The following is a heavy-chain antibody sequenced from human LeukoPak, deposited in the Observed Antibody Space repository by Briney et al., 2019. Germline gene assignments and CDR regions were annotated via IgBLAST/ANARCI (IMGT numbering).Heavy chain of an antibody. CDR2: INPNSGGT. Sequence: ASVKVSCKASGYTFTGYYMHWVRQAPGQGLEWMGWINPNSGGTNYAQKFQGRVTMTRDTSISTAYMELSRLRSDDTAVYYCARDPRADTAMVTGWFDPWGQGILVTVSS. J-gene: IGHJ5*02. D-gene: IGHD5-18*01. V-gene: IGHV1-2*02. CDR3: ARDPRADTAMVTGWFDP. CDR1: GYTFTGYY.